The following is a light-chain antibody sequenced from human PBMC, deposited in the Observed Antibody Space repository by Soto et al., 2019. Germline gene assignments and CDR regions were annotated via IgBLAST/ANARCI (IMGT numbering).Light chain of an antibody. CDR2: GAS. J-gene: IGKJ5*01. CDR3: QQYNNWPIT. V-gene: IGKV3-15*01. Sequence: IVFTHWPATLSLSPVERATLSCRASQSVSSYFAWYQQKPGQAPRLLIYGASTRATGIPARFSGSGSGTEFTLTISSLQSEDFAVYYCQQYNNWPITFGQGTRLEI. CDR1: QSVSSY.